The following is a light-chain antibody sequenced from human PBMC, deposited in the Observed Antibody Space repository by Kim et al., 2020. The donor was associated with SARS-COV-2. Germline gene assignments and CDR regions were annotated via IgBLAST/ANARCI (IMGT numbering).Light chain of an antibody. J-gene: IGKJ2*01. CDR2: GAS. CDR3: QHRAT. V-gene: IGKV3-20*01. CDR1: QSVSSSY. Sequence: EIVLTQSPGTLSLSPGERATLSCRASQSVSSSYLAWYQQKPGQAPRLLIYGASSRATGIPDRFSGSGSGTDFTLTISRLEPEDFAVYYCQHRATFGQGTKLEI.